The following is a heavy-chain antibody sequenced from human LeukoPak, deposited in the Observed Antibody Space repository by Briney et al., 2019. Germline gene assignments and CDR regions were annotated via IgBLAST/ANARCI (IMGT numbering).Heavy chain of an antibody. D-gene: IGHD1-26*01. CDR1: GYTFTSYD. J-gene: IGHJ4*02. CDR3: ARDHSGSYYEGDY. V-gene: IGHV1-24*01. CDR2: FDPEDGET. Sequence: ASVKVSCKASGYTFTSYDINWVRQATGQGLEWMGGFDPEDGETIYAQKFQGRVTMTEDTSTDTAYMELSSLRSEDTAVYYCARDHSGSYYEGDYWGQGTLVTVSS.